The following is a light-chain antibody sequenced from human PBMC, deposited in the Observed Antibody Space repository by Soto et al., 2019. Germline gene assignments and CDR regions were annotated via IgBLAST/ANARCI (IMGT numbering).Light chain of an antibody. J-gene: IGKJ3*01. CDR2: DAS. CDR3: HQRSNWPPTFT. Sequence: EIVLTQSPATLSLSPGERATLSCRASQSVSSYLAWYQQKPGQAPRLLIYDASNRATGIPARFSASGSGTDFTLTISSLEPEDFAVYYCHQRSNWPPTFTFGPGTKVDIK. V-gene: IGKV3-11*01. CDR1: QSVSSY.